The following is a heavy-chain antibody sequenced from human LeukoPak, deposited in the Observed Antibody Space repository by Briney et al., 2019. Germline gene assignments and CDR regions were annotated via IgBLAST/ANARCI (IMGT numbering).Heavy chain of an antibody. CDR3: ASSDYGDKN. V-gene: IGHV3-74*01. CDR2: INTDGSTT. J-gene: IGHJ4*02. CDR1: GFTFSSYW. D-gene: IGHD4-17*01. Sequence: GGSLRLSCAASGFTFSSYWMHCVRKAPGKGLVWVSRINTDGSTTSYADSVKGRFTISRDNAKNTLYLQMNSLRAEDTAVYYCASSDYGDKNWGQGTLVTVSS.